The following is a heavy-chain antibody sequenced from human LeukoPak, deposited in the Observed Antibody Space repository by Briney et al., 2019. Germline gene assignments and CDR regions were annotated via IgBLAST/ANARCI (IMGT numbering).Heavy chain of an antibody. CDR3: AGRDYYCSESHR. Sequence: SETPTLPCSLSGESLCCYHWSWIRQTPGKGLEWIGYMYYSGSTKYNPSLKSRVPLSGDTPKNQFSLKLISVTAADAAVYYWAGRDYYCSESHRWGEGTLVTVSS. D-gene: IGHD3-10*01. J-gene: IGHJ5*02. CDR2: MYYSGST. V-gene: IGHV4-59*08. CDR1: GESLCCYH.